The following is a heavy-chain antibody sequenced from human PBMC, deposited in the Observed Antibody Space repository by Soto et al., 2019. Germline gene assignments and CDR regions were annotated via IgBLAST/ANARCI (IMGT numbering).Heavy chain of an antibody. CDR2: ISYDGSNK. CDR1: GFTFSSYG. CDR3: XXRDY. V-gene: IGHV3-30*03. Sequence: QVQLVESGGGVVQPGRSLRLSCAASGFTFSSYGMHWVRQAPGKGLEWVAVISYDGSNKYYADSVKGRFTISRDNSKNTLXLXMXSXXXXXTXXXXCXXRDYXXQGTLVTVSS. J-gene: IGHJ4*02.